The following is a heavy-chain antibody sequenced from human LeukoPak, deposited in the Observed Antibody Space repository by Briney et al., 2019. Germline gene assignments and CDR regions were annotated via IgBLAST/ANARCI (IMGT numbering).Heavy chain of an antibody. CDR1: GYSLSDYY. D-gene: IGHD5-12*01. CDR3: ARGIIRGYDFDY. J-gene: IGHJ4*02. CDR2: INANSGGT. Sequence: ASVKVSCKASGYSLSDYYVHWVRQAPGQGLEWMGWINANSGGTNYAQKFQGTVTMTWATSVNTAYMELSRLKSDDTAVYYCARGIIRGYDFDYWGQGTLVTVSS. V-gene: IGHV1-2*02.